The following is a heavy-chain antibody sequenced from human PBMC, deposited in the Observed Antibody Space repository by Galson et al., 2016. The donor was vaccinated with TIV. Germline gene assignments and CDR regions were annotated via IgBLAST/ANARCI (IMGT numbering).Heavy chain of an antibody. CDR3: ARDGEVGSSDYDH. D-gene: IGHD3-22*01. J-gene: IGHJ4*02. V-gene: IGHV1-46*01. CDR2: INPSGGST. Sequence: SVKVSCKASGYTFTGYLVHWVRQAPGQGLEWMGIINPSGGSTSYAQKFQGRVTMTRVTSTSTVYMELSSLRSEDTAVYYCARDGEVGSSDYDHWGQGTLVSVSS. CDR1: GYTFTGYL.